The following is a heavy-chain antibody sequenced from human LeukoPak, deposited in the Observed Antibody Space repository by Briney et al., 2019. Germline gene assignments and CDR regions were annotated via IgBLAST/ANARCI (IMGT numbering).Heavy chain of an antibody. J-gene: IGHJ6*04. Sequence: ASVKVSCKASGYTFTSYYMHWVRQAPGQGLEWMGIINPSGGSTSYAQKFQGRVTMTRDTSTSTVYMELSSLRSEDTAVYYCAREEVGGSGSYYYGMGVWGKGTTVTVSS. CDR3: AREEVGGSGSYYYGMGV. CDR1: GYTFTSYY. CDR2: INPSGGST. D-gene: IGHD3-10*01. V-gene: IGHV1-46*01.